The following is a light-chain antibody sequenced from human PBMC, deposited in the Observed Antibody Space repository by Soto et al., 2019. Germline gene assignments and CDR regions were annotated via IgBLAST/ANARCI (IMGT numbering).Light chain of an antibody. CDR1: SSNVGNNF. V-gene: IGLV1-51*01. CDR2: DNN. CDR3: GTWDSSLIAGV. J-gene: IGLJ3*02. Sequence: QSVLTQPPSVSAAPGQKVTISCSGSSSNVGNNFVSWYQHLPGTAPKLIIYDNNKRPSGIPDRFSGTKSGTSATLGITGLQTGDEADYYCGTWDSSLIAGVFSGGTKLTVL.